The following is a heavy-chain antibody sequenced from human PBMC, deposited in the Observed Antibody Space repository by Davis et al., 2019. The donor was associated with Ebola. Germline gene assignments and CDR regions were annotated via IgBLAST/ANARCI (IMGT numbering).Heavy chain of an antibody. CDR2: IYYSGST. CDR1: GGSISSHY. J-gene: IGHJ2*01. Sequence: PSETLSLTCTVSGGSISSHYWSWIRQPPGKGLEWIGYIYYSGSTNYNPSLKSRVPISVDTSKNQFFLKLSSVTAADTAVYYCARVLIWADWYFDLWGRGTLVTVSS. V-gene: IGHV4-59*11. D-gene: IGHD6-19*01. CDR3: ARVLIWADWYFDL.